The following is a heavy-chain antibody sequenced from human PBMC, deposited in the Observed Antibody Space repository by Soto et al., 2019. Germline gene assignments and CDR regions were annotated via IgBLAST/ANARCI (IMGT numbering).Heavy chain of an antibody. D-gene: IGHD2-15*01. Sequence: ASVKGSCKASGYTFTGYYMHWVRQAPGQGLEWMGWINPNSGGTNYAQKFQGWVTMTRDTSISTAYMELSRLRSDDTAVYYCARVLRGYCSGGSCSNWFEPWGQGTLVTVSS. CDR2: INPNSGGT. V-gene: IGHV1-2*04. CDR3: ARVLRGYCSGGSCSNWFEP. CDR1: GYTFTGYY. J-gene: IGHJ5*02.